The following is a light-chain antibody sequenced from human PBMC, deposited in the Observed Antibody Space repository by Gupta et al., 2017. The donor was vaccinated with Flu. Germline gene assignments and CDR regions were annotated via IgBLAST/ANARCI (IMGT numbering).Light chain of an antibody. V-gene: IGKV1-8*01. Sequence: PSLFSASPGDRVTITCRASQDIDNFLAWYQQKPGQAPRLLIFGATTLQSGVPSRFSGSGSGTDFTLTISGLQSEDFATYYCQQEYYFPVTFGQGTQLEIK. CDR1: QDIDNF. CDR3: QQEYYFPVT. CDR2: GAT. J-gene: IGKJ5*01.